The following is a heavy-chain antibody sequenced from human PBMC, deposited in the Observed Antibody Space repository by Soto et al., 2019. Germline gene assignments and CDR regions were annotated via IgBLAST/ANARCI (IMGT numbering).Heavy chain of an antibody. CDR3: ARIRLRRYDLKYFDY. CDR2: IRNKANSYST. V-gene: IGHV3-72*01. D-gene: IGHD3-3*01. CDR1: GFTFSDHY. J-gene: IGHJ4*02. Sequence: EVQLVESGGGLVQPGGSLRLSCAASGFTFSDHYVDWVRQAPGKGLEWVARIRNKANSYSTEYAASAKGRFTISRDDSKGFGYLQMSRRMAEDTAWYSCARIRLRRYDLKYFDYWGEGTLVTVAS.